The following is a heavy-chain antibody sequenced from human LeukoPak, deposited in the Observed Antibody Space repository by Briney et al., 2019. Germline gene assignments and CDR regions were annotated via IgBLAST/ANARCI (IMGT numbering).Heavy chain of an antibody. CDR1: GYTFTSYA. CDR3: ARELGYCSGGSCYTGFGY. D-gene: IGHD2-15*01. CDR2: INPNSGGT. V-gene: IGHV1-2*02. Sequence: ASVKVSCKASGYTFTSYAMNWVRQAPGQGLEWMGWINPNSGGTNYAQKFQGRVTMTRDTSISTAYMELSRLRSDDTAVYYCARELGYCSGGSCYTGFGYWGQGTLVTVSS. J-gene: IGHJ4*02.